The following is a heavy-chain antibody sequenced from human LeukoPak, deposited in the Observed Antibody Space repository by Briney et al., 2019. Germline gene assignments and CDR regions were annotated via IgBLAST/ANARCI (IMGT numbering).Heavy chain of an antibody. CDR3: AREGSGSYEGNWFDP. D-gene: IGHD1-26*01. CDR1: GSTFTGYY. CDR2: INPNSGGT. Sequence: ASVKVSCKASGSTFTGYYMHWVRQAPGQGLEWMGWINPNSGGTNYAQKFQGRVTMTRDTSISTAYMELSRLRSDDTAVYYCAREGSGSYEGNWFDPWGQGTLVTVSS. V-gene: IGHV1-2*02. J-gene: IGHJ5*02.